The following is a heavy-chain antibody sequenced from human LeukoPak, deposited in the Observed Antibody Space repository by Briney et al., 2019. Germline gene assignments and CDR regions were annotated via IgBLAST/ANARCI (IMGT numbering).Heavy chain of an antibody. CDR1: GFTFSSDS. J-gene: IGHJ3*02. V-gene: IGHV3-21*01. CDR3: ARAITAAFDI. CDR2: IGSSSYI. D-gene: IGHD1-14*01. Sequence: GGSLRLSCAASGFTFSSDSMNWVREAPGKGREWVSSIGSSSYIYYADSVKGRFTISRDNAKNSLYLQMNSLRAEDTAVYYCARAITAAFDIWGQGTMVTVSS.